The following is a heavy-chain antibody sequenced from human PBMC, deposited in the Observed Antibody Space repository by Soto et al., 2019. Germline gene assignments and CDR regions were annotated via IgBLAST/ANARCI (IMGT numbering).Heavy chain of an antibody. V-gene: IGHV1-18*01. CDR1: GYTFTSYG. D-gene: IGHD3-10*01. J-gene: IGHJ5*02. CDR2: ISAYNGNT. Sequence: QVQLVQSGAEVKKPGASVKVSSKASGYTFTSYGISWVRQAPGQGLEWMGWISAYNGNTNYGQKLQGRVTMTTDTSTSTAYMELRSLRSDDTALYYCAREVLLWFGEPLRWFDPWGQGTLVTVSS. CDR3: AREVLLWFGEPLRWFDP.